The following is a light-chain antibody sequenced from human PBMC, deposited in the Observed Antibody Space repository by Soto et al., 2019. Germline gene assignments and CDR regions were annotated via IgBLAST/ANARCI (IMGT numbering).Light chain of an antibody. CDR3: GSYTSSSTLYV. V-gene: IGLV2-14*01. Sequence: QSALTQPASVSGSPGQSITISCNGTSSDVGGYNYVSWYQQHPGKAPKLMIYDVSNRPSGVSNRFSGSKSGNTASLTISGLQAEDEADYYCGSYTSSSTLYVFGTGTKVTVL. CDR1: SSDVGGYNY. J-gene: IGLJ1*01. CDR2: DVS.